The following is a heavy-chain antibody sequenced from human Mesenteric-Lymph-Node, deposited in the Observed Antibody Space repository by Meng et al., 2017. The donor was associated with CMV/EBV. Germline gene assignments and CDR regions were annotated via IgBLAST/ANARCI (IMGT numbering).Heavy chain of an antibody. CDR2: IKQDGSEK. V-gene: IGHV3-7*01. CDR1: GFTFSNHW. Sequence: GGSLRLSCAASGFTFSNHWMSWIRQAPGKGLEWVAIIKQDGSEKDYVDSVKGRFTISRDNAKNSLSLLMNSLRAEDTAVYYCAKGGGNWFDPWGQGTLVTVSS. D-gene: IGHD3-16*01. CDR3: AKGGGNWFDP. J-gene: IGHJ5*02.